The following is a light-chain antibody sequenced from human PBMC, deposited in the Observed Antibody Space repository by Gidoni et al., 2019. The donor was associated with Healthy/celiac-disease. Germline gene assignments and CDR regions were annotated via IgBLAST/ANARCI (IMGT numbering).Light chain of an antibody. CDR1: PRVGTH. CDR2: DSS. J-gene: IGKJ1*01. Sequence: EMVMTQSPATLSVSPGESVTLSCRASPRVGTHLAWYRQKPGQAPRLVIYDSSTRAAGIPARFSGSGSGTEFTLTISSLQSEDSAIYYCKHYSEWPPWTFGRGTMVEIK. CDR3: KHYSEWPPWT. V-gene: IGKV3-15*01.